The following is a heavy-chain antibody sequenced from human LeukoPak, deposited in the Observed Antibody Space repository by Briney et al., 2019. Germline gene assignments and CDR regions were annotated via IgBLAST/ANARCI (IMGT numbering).Heavy chain of an antibody. CDR3: ASKGGYQSDAFDI. V-gene: IGHV1-69*05. CDR1: GGTFSSYA. D-gene: IGHD3-22*01. Sequence: SVKVSCKASGGTFSSYAISWVRQAPGQGLEWMGGIIPIFGTANYAQKFQGRVTITTDESTSTAYMELSSLRSEDTAVYYCASKGGYQSDAFDIWGQGTMVTVSS. J-gene: IGHJ3*02. CDR2: IIPIFGTA.